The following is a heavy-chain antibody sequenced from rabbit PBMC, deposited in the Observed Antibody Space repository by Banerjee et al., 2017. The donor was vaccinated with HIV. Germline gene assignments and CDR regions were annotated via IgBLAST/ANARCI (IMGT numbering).Heavy chain of an antibody. J-gene: IGHJ4*01. CDR2: IYGGSSGST. CDR1: GFSFSSSYW. D-gene: IGHD8-1*01. CDR3: ANTGSSIYTPFNL. Sequence: QEQLEESGGGLVKPEGSLTLTCTASGFSFSSSYWICWVRQAPGKGLEWIACIYGGSSGSTYYASWAKGRFTISKTSSTTVTLQMTSLTAADTATYFCANTGSSIYTPFNLWGPGTLVTVS. V-gene: IGHV1S45*01.